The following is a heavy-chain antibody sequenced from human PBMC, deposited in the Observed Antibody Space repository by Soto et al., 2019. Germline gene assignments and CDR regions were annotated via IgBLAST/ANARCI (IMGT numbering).Heavy chain of an antibody. CDR2: INPNSGGT. J-gene: IGHJ4*02. CDR1: GYTFTGYY. V-gene: IGHV1-2*04. Sequence: ASVKVSCKASGYTFTGYYMHWVRQAPGQGLEWMGWINPNSGGTNYAQKFQGWVTMTRDTSISTAYMELSRLRSDDTAVYYCAREIPWRGDIVATIGEYYFDYWGQGTLVTVSS. D-gene: IGHD5-12*01. CDR3: AREIPWRGDIVATIGEYYFDY.